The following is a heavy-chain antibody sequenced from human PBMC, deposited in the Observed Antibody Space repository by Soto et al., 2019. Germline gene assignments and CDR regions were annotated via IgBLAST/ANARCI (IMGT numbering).Heavy chain of an antibody. CDR1: GGSISSSSYY. Sequence: SETLSLTCTVSGGSISSSSYYWGWIRQPPGKGLEWIGSIYYSGSTYYNPSLKSRVTISVDTSKNQFSLKLSSVTAADTAVYYCARDPTPYCSSTSCYELGYWGQGTLVTVSS. D-gene: IGHD2-2*01. CDR3: ARDPTPYCSSTSCYELGY. J-gene: IGHJ4*02. V-gene: IGHV4-39*02. CDR2: IYYSGST.